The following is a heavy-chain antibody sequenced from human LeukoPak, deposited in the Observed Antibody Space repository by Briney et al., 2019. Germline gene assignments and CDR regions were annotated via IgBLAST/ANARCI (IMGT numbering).Heavy chain of an antibody. D-gene: IGHD3-3*01. CDR2: ISYDGSNK. CDR1: GFTFSSYW. Sequence: GGSLRLSCAASGFTFSSYWMTWVRQAPGKGLEWVAVISYDGSNKYYADSVKGRFTISRDNSKNTLYLQMNSLRAEDTAVYYCAKDARFLEWLLFQSYYFDYWGQGTLVTVSS. J-gene: IGHJ4*02. CDR3: AKDARFLEWLLFQSYYFDY. V-gene: IGHV3-30*18.